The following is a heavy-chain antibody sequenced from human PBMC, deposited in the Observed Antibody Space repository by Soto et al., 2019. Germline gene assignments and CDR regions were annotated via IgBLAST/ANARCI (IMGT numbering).Heavy chain of an antibody. CDR1: GGSISSGGYS. J-gene: IGHJ4*02. CDR3: ARDKITGLFDD. CDR2: IYHSGST. Sequence: SETLSLTCAVSGGSISSGGYSWSWIRQPPGKGLEWIGYIYHSGSTYYNPSLKSRVTISVDTSKNQFSLKLTSVTAADTAVYYGARDKITGLFDDWGQGTLVTVSS. D-gene: IGHD2-8*02. V-gene: IGHV4-30-2*01.